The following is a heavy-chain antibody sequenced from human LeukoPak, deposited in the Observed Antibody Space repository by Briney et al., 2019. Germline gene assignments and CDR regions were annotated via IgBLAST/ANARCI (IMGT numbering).Heavy chain of an antibody. D-gene: IGHD4-11*01. CDR2: INHDGSVK. V-gene: IGHV3-7*01. CDR3: AKDSYSKGDY. J-gene: IGHJ4*02. CDR1: GFTFSSSW. Sequence: GGSLRLSCVASGFTFSSSWMAWVRQAPGKGLQWVANINHDGSVKDYVGSVKGRFAISRDNAQNSFYLQMNSLETDDTAVYYCAKDSYSKGDYWGQGTLVTVSS.